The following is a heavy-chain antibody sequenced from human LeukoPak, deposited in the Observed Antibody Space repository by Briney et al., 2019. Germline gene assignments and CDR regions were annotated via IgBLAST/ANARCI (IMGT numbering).Heavy chain of an antibody. D-gene: IGHD2-2*01. CDR3: ARDGYYCSSTSCPAGAIYI. CDR1: GFTFSSYS. CDR2: ISSSSSYI. Sequence: PGGSLRLSCAASGFTFSSYSMTWVRQAPGKGLEWVSSISSSSSYIYYADSVKGRFTISRDKAKTSLYLQMNSLRAEGTAVYYCARDGYYCSSTSCPAGAIYIWGQGTMVTVPS. J-gene: IGHJ3*02. V-gene: IGHV3-21*01.